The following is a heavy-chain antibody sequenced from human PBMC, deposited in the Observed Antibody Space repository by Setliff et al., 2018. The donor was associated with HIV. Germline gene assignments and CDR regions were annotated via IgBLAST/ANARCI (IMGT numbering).Heavy chain of an antibody. J-gene: IGHJ6*02. CDR3: ARPYTVWVYGMDL. Sequence: GSLRLSCAASGFTFSGYGMHWVRQAPGKGLEWVAFIRYDGINKYYADSVKGRFTISRDNAKNTLYMQMNNLRAEDTAVYYCARPYTVWVYGMDLWGQGTTVTVSS. CDR1: GFTFSGYG. CDR2: IRYDGINK. D-gene: IGHD2-8*01. V-gene: IGHV3-30*02.